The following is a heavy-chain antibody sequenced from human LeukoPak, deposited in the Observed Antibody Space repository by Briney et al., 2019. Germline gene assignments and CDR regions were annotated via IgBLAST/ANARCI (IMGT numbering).Heavy chain of an antibody. D-gene: IGHD3-22*01. Sequence: GGSLRLSCAASGFTFDDYGMHWVRQAPGKGLEWVSGISWDSGSIGYADSVKGRFTISRDNSKNTLYLQMNSLRAEDTAVYYCAKASEYYYDSSGYQGYFDYWGQGTLVTVSS. CDR2: ISWDSGSI. J-gene: IGHJ4*02. CDR1: GFTFDDYG. CDR3: AKASEYYYDSSGYQGYFDY. V-gene: IGHV3-9*01.